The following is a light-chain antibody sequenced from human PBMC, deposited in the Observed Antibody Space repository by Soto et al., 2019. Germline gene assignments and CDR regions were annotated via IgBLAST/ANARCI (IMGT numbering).Light chain of an antibody. CDR2: DVS. J-gene: IGLJ1*01. CDR3: SSYTSSSTYV. Sequence: HSVLTQPPSVSGSPGQSVTISCTGTSSDVGSYNRVSWYQQPPGTAPKVIIYDVSNRPSGVPDRFSGSKSGNTASLTISGLQAEDESDYYCSSYTSSSTYVFGTGTKVTVL. CDR1: SSDVGSYNR. V-gene: IGLV2-18*02.